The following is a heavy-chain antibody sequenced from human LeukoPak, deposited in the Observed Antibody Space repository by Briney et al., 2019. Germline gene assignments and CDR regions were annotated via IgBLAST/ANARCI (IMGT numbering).Heavy chain of an antibody. J-gene: IGHJ3*01. V-gene: IGHV3-30*18. CDR3: AKVIMVAGTRRLFDAFHS. CDR1: GFTFSSYG. CDR2: ISYIGRNE. Sequence: GGSLRLSCAASGFTFSSYGMHWVRQAPGRGLEWVAAISYIGRNEHYADSVKGRFTISRDNSRDTLYLQMGSLRADDTAVYYCAKVIMVAGTRRLFDAFHSWGQGTKVIVSS. D-gene: IGHD6-19*01.